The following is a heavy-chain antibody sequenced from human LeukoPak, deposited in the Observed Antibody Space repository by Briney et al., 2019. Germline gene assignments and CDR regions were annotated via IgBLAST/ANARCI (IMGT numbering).Heavy chain of an antibody. V-gene: IGHV3-11*01. CDR1: GFTFSDYY. Sequence: GGSLRLSCAASGFTFSDYYMSWIRQAPGKGLEWVSYISSSGSTIYYADSVKGRFTISRDNAKNSLYLQMNSLRAEDTAVYYCARHRRGSSTRSNWFDPWGQGTLVTVSP. D-gene: IGHD2-2*01. CDR3: ARHRRGSSTRSNWFDP. J-gene: IGHJ5*02. CDR2: ISSSGSTI.